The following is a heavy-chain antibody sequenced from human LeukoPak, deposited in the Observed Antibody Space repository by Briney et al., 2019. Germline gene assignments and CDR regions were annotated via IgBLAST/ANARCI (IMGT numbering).Heavy chain of an antibody. Sequence: PSETLSLTCTVSGGSISSYYWSWIRQPPGKGLEWIGYIYYSGSTNYNPSLKSRVTISVDTSKNQFSLKLSSVTAADTAVYYCARVLVLRGSGSYNWFDPWGQGTLVTVSS. CDR3: ARVLVLRGSGSYNWFDP. V-gene: IGHV4-59*01. D-gene: IGHD3-10*01. CDR2: IYYSGST. J-gene: IGHJ5*02. CDR1: GGSISSYY.